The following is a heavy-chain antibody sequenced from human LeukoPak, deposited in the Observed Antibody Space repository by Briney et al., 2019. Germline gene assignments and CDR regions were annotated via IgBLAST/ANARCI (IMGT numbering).Heavy chain of an antibody. CDR1: GYTLSSYW. J-gene: IGHJ4*02. CDR3: ARQNDFRLDY. CDR2: IYPGDSDT. D-gene: IGHD3-3*01. V-gene: IGHV5-51*01. Sequence: GESLKISCKCSGYTLSSYWICWVRQMPGKGLEWMGIIYPGDSDTRYSPSLHGQVTISVDTSIGTAYLQWSSLKASDTAIYYCARQNDFRLDYWGQGTLVTASS.